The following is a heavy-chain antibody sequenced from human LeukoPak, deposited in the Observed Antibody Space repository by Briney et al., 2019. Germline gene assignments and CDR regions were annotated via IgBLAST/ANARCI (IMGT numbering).Heavy chain of an antibody. Sequence: PGGSLRLSCVASGFTFSSCSMTWIRQAPGKGLECVSTITPTADWTFYADSAKGRFSISRDNSKNTVYLQMNSLRAEDTAVYYCTRGPGRSSSPYYGMDVWGQGTTVTVSS. CDR1: GFTFSSCS. D-gene: IGHD6-6*01. V-gene: IGHV3-23*01. CDR3: TRGPGRSSSPYYGMDV. CDR2: ITPTADWT. J-gene: IGHJ6*02.